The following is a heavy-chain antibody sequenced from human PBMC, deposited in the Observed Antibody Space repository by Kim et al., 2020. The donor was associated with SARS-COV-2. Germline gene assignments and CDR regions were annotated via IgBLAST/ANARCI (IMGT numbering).Heavy chain of an antibody. CDR2: YT. Sequence: YTNYADSVKGRFTISRDNAKNSLYLQMNSLRAEDTAVYYCARDYYGGEDYWGQGTLVTVSS. V-gene: IGHV3-11*05. J-gene: IGHJ4*02. CDR3: ARDYYGGEDY. D-gene: IGHD3-10*01.